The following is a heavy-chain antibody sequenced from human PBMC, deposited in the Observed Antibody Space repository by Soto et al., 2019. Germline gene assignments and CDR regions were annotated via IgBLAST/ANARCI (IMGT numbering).Heavy chain of an antibody. CDR2: IYWDDDK. CDR3: AHTRMENWNCAPFAY. Sequence: QITLKESGPPLVKPTQTLTLTCTFSGFSLSTSGVGVGWIRQPPGKALEWLALIYWDDDKRYNPSPKSRLTITEDTSINQVVLTMTNMDPVDTATYYGAHTRMENWNCAPFAYWGQGTLVTVSS. CDR1: GFSLSTSGVG. J-gene: IGHJ4*02. V-gene: IGHV2-5*02. D-gene: IGHD1-7*01.